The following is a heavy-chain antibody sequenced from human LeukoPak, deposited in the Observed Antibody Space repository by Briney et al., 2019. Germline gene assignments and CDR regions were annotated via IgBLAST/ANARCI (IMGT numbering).Heavy chain of an antibody. CDR1: GFTFSSYG. Sequence: GGSLRLSCAASGFTFSSYGMSWVRRAPGKGPEWVSGISGSGGNTYYADSVKGRFTISRDNSQDTLYLQMNTLRAEDTAVYYCAKALSGYHFDYWGQGTLVTVSS. V-gene: IGHV3-23*01. CDR3: AKALSGYHFDY. CDR2: ISGSGGNT. J-gene: IGHJ4*02. D-gene: IGHD5-12*01.